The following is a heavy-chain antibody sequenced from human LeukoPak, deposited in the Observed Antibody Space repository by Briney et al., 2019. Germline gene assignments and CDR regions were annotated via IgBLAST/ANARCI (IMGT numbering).Heavy chain of an antibody. Sequence: PSGTLSLTCAVSGGSISSSNWWSWVRQPPGKGLECIGEIYHSGSTNYTQSLKSRVTISVDKSKNPFALKLSSVTAADTAVYYCAIVGRDPAMVVIDYWGQGTLVTVSS. J-gene: IGHJ4*02. CDR3: AIVGRDPAMVVIDY. D-gene: IGHD5-18*01. CDR2: IYHSGST. CDR1: GGSISSSNW. V-gene: IGHV4-4*02.